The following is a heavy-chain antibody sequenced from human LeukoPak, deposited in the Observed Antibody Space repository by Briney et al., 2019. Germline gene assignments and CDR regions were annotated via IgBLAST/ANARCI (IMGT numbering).Heavy chain of an antibody. J-gene: IGHJ4*02. CDR3: TKLRFLEWLGNFDY. D-gene: IGHD3-3*01. CDR1: GFTFISYA. V-gene: IGHV3-23*01. Sequence: GGSLRLSCAASGFTFISYAMSWVREAPGKGLEWVSAISGSGGSTYYADSVKGRFTISRDNSKTTLYLQMNSLRAEDTAVYYCTKLRFLEWLGNFDYWGQGTLVTVSS. CDR2: ISGSGGST.